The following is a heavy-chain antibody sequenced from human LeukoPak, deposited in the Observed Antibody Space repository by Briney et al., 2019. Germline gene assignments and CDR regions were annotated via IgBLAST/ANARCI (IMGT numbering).Heavy chain of an antibody. CDR1: GGSFSGYY. Sequence: SETLSLTCAVYGGSFSGYYWSWIRQPPGKGLEWTGEINHSGSTNYNPSLKSRVTISVDTSKNQFSLKLSSVTAADTAVYYCARAGLSRMVRGVPNWFDPWGQGTLVTVSS. CDR2: INHSGST. D-gene: IGHD3-10*01. CDR3: ARAGLSRMVRGVPNWFDP. V-gene: IGHV4-34*01. J-gene: IGHJ5*02.